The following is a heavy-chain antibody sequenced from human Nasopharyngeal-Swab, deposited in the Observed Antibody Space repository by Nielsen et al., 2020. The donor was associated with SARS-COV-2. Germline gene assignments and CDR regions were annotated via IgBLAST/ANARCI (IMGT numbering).Heavy chain of an antibody. Sequence: GESLKISCAASGFTFSSHSMNWVRQAPGKGLEWVSYISSSSSTIYYADSVKGRFTISRDNAKNSLYLQMNSLRAEDTAVYYCARGRAAAGPYYYYGMDVWGQGTTVTVSS. D-gene: IGHD6-13*01. V-gene: IGHV3-48*04. CDR2: ISSSSSTI. CDR1: GFTFSSHS. CDR3: ARGRAAAGPYYYYGMDV. J-gene: IGHJ6*02.